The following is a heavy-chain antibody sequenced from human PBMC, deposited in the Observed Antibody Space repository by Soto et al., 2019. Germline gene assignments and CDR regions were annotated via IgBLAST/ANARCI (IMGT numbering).Heavy chain of an antibody. J-gene: IGHJ6*03. CDR2: IKQDGSEK. CDR1: GFTFSSYW. Sequence: GGSLRLSCAASGFTFSSYWMSWVRQAPGKGLEWVANIKQDGSEKYYVDSVKGRFTISRDNAKNSLYLQMNSLRAEDTAVYYCARDRQLRYFDWLSSASHYYYYMDVWGKGTTVTVS. D-gene: IGHD3-9*01. V-gene: IGHV3-7*01. CDR3: ARDRQLRYFDWLSSASHYYYYMDV.